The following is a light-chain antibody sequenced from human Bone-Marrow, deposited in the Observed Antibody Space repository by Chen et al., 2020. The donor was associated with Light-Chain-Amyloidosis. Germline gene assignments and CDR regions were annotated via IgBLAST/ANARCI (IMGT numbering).Light chain of an antibody. V-gene: IGKV1-39*01. CDR1: QSISSY. CDR2: ATS. Sequence: DIQMTQSPSSLAASVGDRVTITCRASQSISSYLNWYQLKSGSAPKPLIYATSSLQSGVPPRFSGSGSGTDCTLTISSLPPEDFATYYCQQSYSSPLTFGGGTKVEI. J-gene: IGKJ4*01. CDR3: QQSYSSPLT.